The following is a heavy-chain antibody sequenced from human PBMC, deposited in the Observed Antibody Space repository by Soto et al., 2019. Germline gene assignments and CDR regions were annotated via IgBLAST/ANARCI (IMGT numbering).Heavy chain of an antibody. CDR1: GFTFSDYN. V-gene: IGHV3-48*01. J-gene: IGHJ4*02. CDR2: ISSRHTI. CDR3: ARIASYGDILFDF. Sequence: EVQLVESGGGSVQPGGSLSLSCAASGFTFSDYNMNWVRQAPGKGLEWVSYISSRHTIYYADSVKGRFTISSDNAKNSLYLQMNGLRAEDTAVYYCARIASYGDILFDFWGQGMLVTVSS. D-gene: IGHD4-17*01.